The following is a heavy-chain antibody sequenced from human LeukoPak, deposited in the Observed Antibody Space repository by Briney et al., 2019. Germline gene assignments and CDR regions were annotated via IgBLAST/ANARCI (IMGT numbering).Heavy chain of an antibody. CDR1: GYTFTSYG. D-gene: IGHD1-26*01. CDR3: AREPWELPYYYYGMDV. Sequence: ASVKVSCKASGYTFTSYGISWVRQAPGQGLEWMGWISAYNGNTDYAQKLQGRVTMTTDTSTSTAYMELGSLRSEDTAVYYCAREPWELPYYYYGMDVWGQGTTVTVSS. J-gene: IGHJ6*02. CDR2: ISAYNGNT. V-gene: IGHV1-18*01.